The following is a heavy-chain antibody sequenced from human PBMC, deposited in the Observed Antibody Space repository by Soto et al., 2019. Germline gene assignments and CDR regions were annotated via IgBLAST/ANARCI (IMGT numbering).Heavy chain of an antibody. Sequence: QVQLVQSGAEVKKPGSSVKVSCKASGGTFSSYAISWVRQAPGQGLEWMGGIIPIFGTANYAQKFQGRVTITADESTSIAYMELSSLRSEDTAVYYCARDRGYYYGSGSYYHFDYWGQGTLVTVSS. D-gene: IGHD3-10*01. CDR2: IIPIFGTA. CDR1: GGTFSSYA. J-gene: IGHJ4*02. CDR3: ARDRGYYYGSGSYYHFDY. V-gene: IGHV1-69*01.